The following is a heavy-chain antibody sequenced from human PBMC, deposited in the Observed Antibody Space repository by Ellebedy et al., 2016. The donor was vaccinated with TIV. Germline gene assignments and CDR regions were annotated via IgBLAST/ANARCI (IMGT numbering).Heavy chain of an antibody. J-gene: IGHJ5*02. Sequence: MPGGSLRLSCTVSGGSISTSDYYWDWIRQPPGKGLEWIGSIYYSGSTYYNPSLKSRVTISVDTSKNQFSLNLSSVTAADTAVYYCARDPALPRGRFDPWGQGTLVTVSS. V-gene: IGHV4-39*07. CDR1: GGSISTSDYY. CDR3: ARDPALPRGRFDP. CDR2: IYYSGST.